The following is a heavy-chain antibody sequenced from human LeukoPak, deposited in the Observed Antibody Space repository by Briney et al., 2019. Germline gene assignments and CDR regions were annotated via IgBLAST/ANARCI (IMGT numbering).Heavy chain of an antibody. CDR2: INISGGSP. CDR3: ARGKVSHYYDSSGYSDY. CDR1: GYTFTSYY. D-gene: IGHD3-22*01. Sequence: GDSVKVSCKASGYTFTSYYMHWVRQAPGQGLEWMGIINISGGSPSYAQKFQGRVTMTGDTSTSTVYMELSSLRSEDTAVYYCARGKVSHYYDSSGYSDYWGQGTLVTVSS. V-gene: IGHV1-46*01. J-gene: IGHJ4*02.